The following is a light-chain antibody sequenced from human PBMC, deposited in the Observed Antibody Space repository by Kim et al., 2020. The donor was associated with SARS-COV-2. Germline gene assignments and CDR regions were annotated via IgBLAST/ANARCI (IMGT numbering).Light chain of an antibody. Sequence: QSALTQPASVSGSPGQSITISCTGTSSDVGGYNYVSWYQQHPGKAPKLMIYDVSKRPSGVSNRFSGPKSGNTASLTLSGLQAEDEADYYCSSYTSSSPLYVFGTGTKVTVL. CDR2: DVS. CDR3: SSYTSSSPLYV. V-gene: IGLV2-14*01. J-gene: IGLJ1*01. CDR1: SSDVGGYNY.